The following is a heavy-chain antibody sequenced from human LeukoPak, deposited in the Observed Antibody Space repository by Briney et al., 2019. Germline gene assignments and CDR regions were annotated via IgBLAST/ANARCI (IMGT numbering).Heavy chain of an antibody. Sequence: AGRSLRLSCAASGFTFRSYTMNWVRQAPGKGLEWVSSISSSNNYIYYRDSVKGRFTISRDNAKNSLYLQMNSLRAEDTAVYHCARDRGGWFEFDCWGQGTLVTVSS. CDR3: ARDRGGWFEFDC. CDR2: ISSSNNYI. D-gene: IGHD6-19*01. J-gene: IGHJ4*02. CDR1: GFTFRSYT. V-gene: IGHV3-21*01.